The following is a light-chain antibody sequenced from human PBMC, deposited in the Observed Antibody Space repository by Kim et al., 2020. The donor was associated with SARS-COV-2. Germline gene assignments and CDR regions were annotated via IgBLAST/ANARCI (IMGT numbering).Light chain of an antibody. CDR3: AAWDDSMSGSE. CDR1: RANHGSNL. CDR2: RNK. Sequence: GRRVTVSWSGSRANHGSNLVYWEQQHQGTAPKLLIYRNKQRPSGVRDRVAGSKSGRSASLARSGHRAEDEGEYYCAAWDDSMSGSEFGGGTKLTVL. J-gene: IGLJ3*02. V-gene: IGLV1-47*01.